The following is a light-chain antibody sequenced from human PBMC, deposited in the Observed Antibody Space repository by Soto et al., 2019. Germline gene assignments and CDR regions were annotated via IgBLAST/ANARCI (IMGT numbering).Light chain of an antibody. J-gene: IGLJ1*01. Sequence: QSALTQPPSASGSPGQSVTISCTGTSSDVGGYNYVSWYQQHPSKAPKLMIYEVSNRPSGVPDRFSGSKSGNSASLTVSGLQAEDEADYYCSSYAGSNNLVFGTGTKLTVL. CDR1: SSDVGGYNY. CDR2: EVS. V-gene: IGLV2-8*01. CDR3: SSYAGSNNLV.